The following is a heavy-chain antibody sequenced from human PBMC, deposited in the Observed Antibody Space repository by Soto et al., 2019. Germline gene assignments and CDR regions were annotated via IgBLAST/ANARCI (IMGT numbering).Heavy chain of an antibody. CDR3: ARGGRDAYDWFDP. J-gene: IGHJ5*02. CDR1: GFTFSDYW. CDR2: IKQDGSEK. V-gene: IGHV3-7*01. Sequence: EAQLVESGGGLVQPGGSLRVSCAVSGFTFSDYWMSWVRQAPGKGLEWVAKIKQDGSEKDYVDSVKGRFTISRDNANNSLYLHMYSLRVEDTAIYYCARGGRDAYDWFDPWGQGTLDTVSS. D-gene: IGHD3-16*01.